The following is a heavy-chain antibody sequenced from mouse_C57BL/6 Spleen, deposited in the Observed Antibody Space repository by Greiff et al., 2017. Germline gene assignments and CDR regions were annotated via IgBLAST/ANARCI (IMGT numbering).Heavy chain of an antibody. V-gene: IGHV1-55*01. J-gene: IGHJ4*01. CDR1: GYTFPSYW. CDR3: ASDEDYYAMDY. CDR2: IYPGSGST. Sequence: VQLQQPGAELVKPGASVKMSCKASGYTFPSYWITWVKQRPGQGLEWIGDIYPGSGSTNYNEKFKSKATLTVDTSSSTAYMQLSSLTSEDSAVYYCASDEDYYAMDYWGQGTSVTVSS.